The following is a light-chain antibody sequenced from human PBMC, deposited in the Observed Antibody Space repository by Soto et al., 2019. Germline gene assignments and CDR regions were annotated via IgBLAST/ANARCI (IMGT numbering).Light chain of an antibody. J-gene: IGKJ2*01. V-gene: IGKV1-27*01. Sequence: DIQMTQSPSSLSASVGDRVTITCRASQGISSYLAWYQQKPGKVPKLLIYAASTLQSGVPSRFSGSGSGTDITLTISSLQPEDVATYYCQKYNSAPPTVGQGTKLEIK. CDR2: AAS. CDR3: QKYNSAPPT. CDR1: QGISSY.